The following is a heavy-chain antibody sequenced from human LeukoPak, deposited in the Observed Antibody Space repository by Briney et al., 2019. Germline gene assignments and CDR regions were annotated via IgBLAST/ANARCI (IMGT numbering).Heavy chain of an antibody. J-gene: IGHJ4*02. CDR1: GGTFSSYA. Sequence: SVKVSCKASGGTFSSYAISWVRQAPGQGLEWMGRIIPILGIANYAQKFQGRVTITADKSTSTAYMELSSLRSKDTAVYYCARGAAAGTSPDYYWGQGTLVTVSS. CDR3: ARGAAAGTSPDYY. CDR2: IIPILGIA. V-gene: IGHV1-69*04. D-gene: IGHD6-13*01.